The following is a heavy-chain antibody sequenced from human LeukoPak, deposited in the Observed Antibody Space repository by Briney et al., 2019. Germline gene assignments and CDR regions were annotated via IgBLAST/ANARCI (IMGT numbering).Heavy chain of an antibody. CDR1: GFNFANHD. CDR2: ISGGGDIT. Sequence: GGSLRLSCPASGFNFANHDMSWVRQTPGKGLEWVSAISGGGDITYYADSVTGRFTISRDNSKDTLFLQMHSLRPGDTAVYYCVREDTPATANYWGQGTLVTISS. J-gene: IGHJ4*02. CDR3: VREDTPATANY. D-gene: IGHD2-21*02. V-gene: IGHV3-23*01.